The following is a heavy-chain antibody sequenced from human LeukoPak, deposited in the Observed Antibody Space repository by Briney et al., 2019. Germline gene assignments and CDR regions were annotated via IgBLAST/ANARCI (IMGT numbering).Heavy chain of an antibody. CDR3: AELGITMIGGV. Sequence: GGSLRLSCAASGFSFNTYGMHWVRQAPGKGLEWVAYIRYDGTKTYYADSVKGRFTISRDNAKNSLYLQMNSLRAEDTAVYYCAELGITMIGGVWGKGTTVTISS. CDR2: IRYDGTKT. J-gene: IGHJ6*04. D-gene: IGHD3-10*02. CDR1: GFSFNTYG. V-gene: IGHV3-30*02.